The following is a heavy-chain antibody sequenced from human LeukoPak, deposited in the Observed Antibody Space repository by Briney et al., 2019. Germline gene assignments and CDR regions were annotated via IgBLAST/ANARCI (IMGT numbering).Heavy chain of an antibody. CDR2: INPNSGGT. Sequence: ASVKVSCKASGYTFTGYYMHLVRQAPGQGLEWMGWINPNSGGTNYAQKFQGRVTMTRDTSISTAYMELSRLRSDDTAVYYCARASIAAPLYYYYYMDVWGKGTTVTVSS. CDR1: GYTFTGYY. CDR3: ARASIAAPLYYYYYMDV. V-gene: IGHV1-2*02. J-gene: IGHJ6*03. D-gene: IGHD6-6*01.